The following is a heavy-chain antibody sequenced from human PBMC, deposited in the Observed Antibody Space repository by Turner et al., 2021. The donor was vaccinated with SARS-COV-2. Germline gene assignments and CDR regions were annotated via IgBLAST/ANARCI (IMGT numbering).Heavy chain of an antibody. D-gene: IGHD3-22*01. V-gene: IGHV3-21*01. Sequence: EVQLVDSGGGLVKPGGSLRLSCAASGFTFSSYSMNWVRQAPGKGLEWVSSISISNSDIYYADSVKGRFTISRDNAKNSLYLQMNSLRAEDTAVYYCARWGPYYYDSSGYYPDAFDIWGQGTMVTVSS. CDR3: ARWGPYYYDSSGYYPDAFDI. CDR1: GFTFSSYS. CDR2: ISISNSDI. J-gene: IGHJ3*02.